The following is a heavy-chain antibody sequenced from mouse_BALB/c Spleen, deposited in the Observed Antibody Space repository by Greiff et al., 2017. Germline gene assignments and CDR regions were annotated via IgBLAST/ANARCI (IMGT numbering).Heavy chain of an antibody. D-gene: IGHD2-14*01. CDR2: IWSGGST. V-gene: IGHV2-2*02. CDR1: GFSLTSYG. CDR3: ARNEDYRYDGFAY. J-gene: IGHJ3*01. Sequence: QVQLQQSGPGLVQPSQSLSITCTVSGFSLTSYGVHWVRQSPGKGLEWLGVIWSGGSTDYNAAFISRLSISKDNSKSQVFFKMNSLQANDTAIYYCARNEDYRYDGFAYWGQGTLVTVSA.